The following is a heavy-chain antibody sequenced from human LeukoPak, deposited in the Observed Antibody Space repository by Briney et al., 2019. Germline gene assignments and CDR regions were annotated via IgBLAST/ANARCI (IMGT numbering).Heavy chain of an antibody. CDR1: GGSFTRYA. V-gene: IGHV1-69*13. J-gene: IGHJ6*02. CDR3: ARERFGELSPSYYYGLDV. Sequence: SGKVSCKTSGGSFTRYAFSWVRQAPGQGLEWMGGIIPIFRTTNNAQKFQDRVTITADESTSTVYMDLSSLRSEDTAVYYCARERFGELSPSYYYGLDVWGQGTTVTVSS. CDR2: IIPIFRTT. D-gene: IGHD3-10*01.